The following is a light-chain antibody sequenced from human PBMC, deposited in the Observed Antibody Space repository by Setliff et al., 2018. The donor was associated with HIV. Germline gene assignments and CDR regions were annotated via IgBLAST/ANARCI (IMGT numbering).Light chain of an antibody. V-gene: IGLV1-40*01. Sequence: QSVLTQPPSVSGAPGQRVTISCTGSGSNIGAGYDVHWYQQLPGTAPKILIYGNSNRPSGVPDRFSGSKSGTSASLAITGLQAEDEADYYCQSYDSSLSGSYVFGTGTKGTVL. CDR2: GNS. CDR1: GSNIGAGYD. CDR3: QSYDSSLSGSYV. J-gene: IGLJ1*01.